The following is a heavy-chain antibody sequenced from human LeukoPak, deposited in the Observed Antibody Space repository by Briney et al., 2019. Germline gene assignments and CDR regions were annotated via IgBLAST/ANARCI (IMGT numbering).Heavy chain of an antibody. D-gene: IGHD6-6*01. V-gene: IGHV4-4*07. CDR1: GGSISSYY. CDR3: ARDNEVAARSFDY. J-gene: IGHJ4*02. CDR2: IYTSGSN. Sequence: PSETLSLTCTVSGGSISSYYWSWVRQPAGKGLEWVGRIYTSGSNNYNPSLKSRVTMSVDASKNQFSLKLSSVTAADTAVYYCARDNEVAARSFDYWGQGTLVTVSS.